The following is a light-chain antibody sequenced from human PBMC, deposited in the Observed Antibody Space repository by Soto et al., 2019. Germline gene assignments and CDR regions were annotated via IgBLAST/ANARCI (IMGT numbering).Light chain of an antibody. V-gene: IGKV3-20*01. CDR1: QSVSSSY. Sequence: EIVLTQAPGTLSLSPGERATLTCSASQSVSSSYLAWYQQKPGQAPRLLMDDASSRATGIPDRFSGSGSGTDFTLTISRLEPEDFAVYYCQQFGTSFPYTFGQGTKLDIK. CDR3: QQFGTSFPYT. CDR2: DAS. J-gene: IGKJ2*01.